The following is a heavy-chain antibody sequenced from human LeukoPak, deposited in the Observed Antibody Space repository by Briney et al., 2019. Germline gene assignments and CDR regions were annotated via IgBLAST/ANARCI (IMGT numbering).Heavy chain of an antibody. CDR1: GGSISSGSYY. J-gene: IGHJ4*02. CDR3: AASVISWFGELYAFDY. Sequence: SQTLSLTCTVSGGSISSGSYYWSWIRQPAGKGLEWIGRIYTSGSTNYNPSLKSRVTMSVDTSKNQFSLKLSSVTAADTAVYYCAASVISWFGELYAFDYWGQGTLVTVSS. CDR2: IYTSGST. V-gene: IGHV4-61*02. D-gene: IGHD3-10*01.